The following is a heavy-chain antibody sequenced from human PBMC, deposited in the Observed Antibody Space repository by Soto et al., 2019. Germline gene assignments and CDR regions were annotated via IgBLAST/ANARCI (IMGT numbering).Heavy chain of an antibody. CDR1: GFTFRGYA. J-gene: IGHJ6*02. CDR3: GKSQDLYYYTMDV. V-gene: IGHV3-23*01. Sequence: XESLSRSGAASGFTFRGYAMTCVRQAPGKGLEWVSSITGSGTSTYYADSVKGRFIISRDNSKNTVSLQMNSLRADDTAVYYCGKSQDLYYYTMDVWGQGTTVTLSS. CDR2: ITGSGTST.